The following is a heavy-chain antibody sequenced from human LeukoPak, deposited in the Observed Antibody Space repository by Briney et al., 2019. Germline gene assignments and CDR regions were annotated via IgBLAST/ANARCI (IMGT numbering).Heavy chain of an antibody. CDR3: ARRRFLEWLLPTGALDY. CDR1: GFTFSGSA. D-gene: IGHD3-3*01. Sequence: GGSLRLSCAASGFTFSGSAMHWVRQASGKGLEWVGRIRSKANSYATAYAASVKGRFTISRDDSKNTAYLQMNSLKTEDTAVYYCARRRFLEWLLPTGALDYWGQGTLVTVSS. J-gene: IGHJ4*02. V-gene: IGHV3-73*01. CDR2: IRSKANSYAT.